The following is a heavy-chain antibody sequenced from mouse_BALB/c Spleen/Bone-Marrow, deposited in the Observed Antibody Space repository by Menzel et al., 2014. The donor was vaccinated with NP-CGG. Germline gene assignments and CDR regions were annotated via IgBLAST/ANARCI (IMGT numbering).Heavy chain of an antibody. D-gene: IGHD2-10*01. CDR3: ARHPYYGNYPAWFAY. V-gene: IGHV5-9*02. CDR2: ISSGGSYT. J-gene: IGHJ3*01. Sequence: EVKLEESGRGLVKPGGSLKLSCAASGFAFSSYDMSWVRQTPEKRLEWVATISSGGSYTYYPDSVKGRFTISRDNARNTLYLQMSSLRSEDTALYYCARHPYYGNYPAWFAYWGQGTLVTVSA. CDR1: GFAFSSYD.